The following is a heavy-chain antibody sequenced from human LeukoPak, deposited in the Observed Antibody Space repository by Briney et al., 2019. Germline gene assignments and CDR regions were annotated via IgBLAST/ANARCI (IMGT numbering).Heavy chain of an antibody. CDR2: INHSGST. J-gene: IGHJ6*03. V-gene: IGHV4-34*01. CDR1: GDSTSGYY. D-gene: IGHD3-16*01. Sequence: PSETLSLTCTVPGDSTSGYYWSWIRQPPGKGLEWIGEINHSGSTNYNPSLKSRVTISVDTSKNQFSLKLSSVTAADTAVYYCARTLIAPDYYYYYMDVWGKGTTVTVSS. CDR3: ARTLIAPDYYYYYMDV.